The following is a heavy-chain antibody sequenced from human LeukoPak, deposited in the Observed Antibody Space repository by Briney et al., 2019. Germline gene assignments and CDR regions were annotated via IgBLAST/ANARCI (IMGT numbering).Heavy chain of an antibody. D-gene: IGHD3-16*01. J-gene: IGHJ4*02. CDR3: TSDWGRLIRVYY. Sequence: KTGGSLRLSCAASGFTFRSAWMSWVRQAPGKGLEWVGRIKSKTDGETTDYTAPVQGRFTISRDDSKNTFYLQMNSLKTDDTAIYYCTSDWGRLIRVYYWGQGTLVTVSS. V-gene: IGHV3-15*01. CDR1: GFTFRSAW. CDR2: IKSKTDGETT.